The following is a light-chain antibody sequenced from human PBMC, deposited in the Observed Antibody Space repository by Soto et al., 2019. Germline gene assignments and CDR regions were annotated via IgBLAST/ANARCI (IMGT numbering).Light chain of an antibody. Sequence: EIVLTQSPGTLSLSPGERATLSCRASQSVSSSYLAWYQQKPGQAPRLLIYGASSRASGIPDRFSGSGSGTDFTLTISSLEPEDFAVYYCQQCGSSPQTFGQGTKVDIK. CDR3: QQCGSSPQT. CDR1: QSVSSSY. J-gene: IGKJ1*01. V-gene: IGKV3-20*01. CDR2: GAS.